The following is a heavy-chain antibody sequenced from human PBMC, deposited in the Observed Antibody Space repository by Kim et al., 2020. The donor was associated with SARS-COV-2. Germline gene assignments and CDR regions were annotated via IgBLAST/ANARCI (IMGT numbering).Heavy chain of an antibody. CDR3: ARDPGESSGFYYFDY. Sequence: SLNSRLTISVDTSKNQFSLRLSSVTAADTAVYYCARDPGESSGFYYFDYWGQGTLVTVSS. J-gene: IGHJ4*02. V-gene: IGHV4-59*01. D-gene: IGHD3-22*01.